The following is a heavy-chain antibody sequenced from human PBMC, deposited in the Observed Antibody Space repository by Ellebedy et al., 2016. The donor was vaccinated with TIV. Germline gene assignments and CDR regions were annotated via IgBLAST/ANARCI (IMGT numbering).Heavy chain of an antibody. J-gene: IGHJ4*02. V-gene: IGHV4-59*01. CDR3: AREDSREYYFDY. Sequence: SETLSLTXTVSGGSISSYYWSWIRQPPGKGLEWIGYIYYSGSTNYNPSLKSRVTISVDTSKNQFSLKLSSVTAADTAVYYCAREDSREYYFDYWGQGTLVTVSS. CDR1: GGSISSYY. CDR2: IYYSGST. D-gene: IGHD3-22*01.